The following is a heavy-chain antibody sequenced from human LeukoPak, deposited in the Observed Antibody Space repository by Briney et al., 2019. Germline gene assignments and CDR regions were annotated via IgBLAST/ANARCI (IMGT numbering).Heavy chain of an antibody. D-gene: IGHD3-10*01. V-gene: IGHV3-30*02. CDR2: IRYDGSNK. J-gene: IGHJ6*03. CDR3: AKNYGSGSSVKYYYYMDV. CDR1: GFTFSSYG. Sequence: GGSLRLSCAASGFTFSSYGMHWVRQAPGKGLEWVAFIRYDGSNKYYADSVKGRVTISRDNFKNTLYLQMNSLRVEDTAVYYCAKNYGSGSSVKYYYYMDVWGKGTTVTVSS.